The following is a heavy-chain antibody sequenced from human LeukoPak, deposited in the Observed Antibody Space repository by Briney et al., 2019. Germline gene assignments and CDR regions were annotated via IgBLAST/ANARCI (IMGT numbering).Heavy chain of an antibody. J-gene: IGHJ3*02. CDR1: GFTFSSYA. CDR3: AKDSGSYPNGAFDI. CDR2: ISGSGGST. D-gene: IGHD1-26*01. V-gene: IGHV3-23*01. Sequence: QAGGSLRPSCAASGFTFSSYAMSWVRQAPGKGLEWVSAISGSGGSTYYADSVKGRFTISRDNSKNTLYLQMNSLRAEDTAVYYCAKDSGSYPNGAFDIWGQGTMVTVSS.